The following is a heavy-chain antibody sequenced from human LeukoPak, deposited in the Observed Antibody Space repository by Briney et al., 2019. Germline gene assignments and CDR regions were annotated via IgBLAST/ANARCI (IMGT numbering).Heavy chain of an antibody. D-gene: IGHD5-12*01. J-gene: IGHJ4*02. CDR3: ARASWGGYDYFDY. CDR1: GGSFSGYY. CDR2: INHSGST. Sequence: PSETLSLTCAVCGGSFSGYYWSWIRQPPGKGLEWIGEINHSGSTNYNPSLKSRVAISVDTSKNQFSLKLSSVTAADTAVYYCARASWGGYDYFDYWGQGTLVAVSS. V-gene: IGHV4-34*01.